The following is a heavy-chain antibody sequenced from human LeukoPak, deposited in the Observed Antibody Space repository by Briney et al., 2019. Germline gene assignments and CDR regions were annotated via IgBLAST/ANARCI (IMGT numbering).Heavy chain of an antibody. D-gene: IGHD2-15*01. CDR1: GFTFSTYW. Sequence: GGSLRLSCAASGFTFSTYWMSWVRQAPGKGLEWVANINQDGSEKYYVDSVTGRFTISRDNAKNSVYLQMNSLRAEDTAVYYCAKRPGVVVPKYYFDYWGQGTLVTVSS. V-gene: IGHV3-7*03. J-gene: IGHJ4*02. CDR2: INQDGSEK. CDR3: AKRPGVVVPKYYFDY.